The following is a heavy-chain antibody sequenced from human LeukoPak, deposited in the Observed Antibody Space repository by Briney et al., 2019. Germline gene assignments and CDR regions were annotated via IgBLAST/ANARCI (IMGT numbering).Heavy chain of an antibody. CDR2: MNHRGNS. Sequence: PSETLSLTCTVSGGSISSSGYHWGWIRQPPGKGLEWIGEMNHRGNSYFNPSFKSRVSISLDTSRKQFSLDLTSVTAADTAFYFCARGSGSYTGAADHWGQGTLVTVSS. CDR3: ARGSGSYTGAADH. J-gene: IGHJ5*02. V-gene: IGHV4-39*07. D-gene: IGHD6-19*01. CDR1: GGSISSSGYH.